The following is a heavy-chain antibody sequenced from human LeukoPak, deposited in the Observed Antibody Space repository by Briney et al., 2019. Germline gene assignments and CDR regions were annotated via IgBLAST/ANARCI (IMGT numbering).Heavy chain of an antibody. CDR3: ARDQPSGSYSDY. CDR2: INPNSGGT. V-gene: IGHV1/OR15-1*02. J-gene: IGHJ4*02. Sequence: ASVKVSCKASGYIFTDYYMHWVRQAPGQELGWMGRINPNSGGTNYAQKFQGRVTMTRDTSISTAYTELSSLRSEDTATYYCARDQPSGSYSDYWGQGTLVTVSS. D-gene: IGHD1-26*01. CDR1: GYIFTDYY.